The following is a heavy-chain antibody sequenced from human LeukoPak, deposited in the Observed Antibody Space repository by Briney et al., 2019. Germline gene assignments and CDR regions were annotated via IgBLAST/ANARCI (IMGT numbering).Heavy chain of an antibody. D-gene: IGHD3-10*01. J-gene: IGHJ1*01. CDR3: ARVESYGSGVLGH. CDR1: GGSISSYY. CDR2: FSYSGTT. Sequence: PSETLSLTCTVSGGSISSYYWSWIRQPPGKGLEWIGYFSYSGTTNYSLSLKSRVTISVDTSKNQFSLKLSSVTAADTAVYYCARVESYGSGVLGHWGQGTLVTVSS. V-gene: IGHV4-59*01.